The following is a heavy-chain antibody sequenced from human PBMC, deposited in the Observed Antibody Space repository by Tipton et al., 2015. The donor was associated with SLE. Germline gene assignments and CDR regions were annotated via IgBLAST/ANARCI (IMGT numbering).Heavy chain of an antibody. J-gene: IGHJ5*02. CDR2: ISGSGGST. CDR1: GFTFSSYG. V-gene: IGHV3-23*01. CDR3: AKGPYIVATIPRVHWFDP. Sequence: SLRLSCAASGFTFSSYGMHWVRQAPGKGLEWVSAISGSGGSTYYADSVKGRFTISRDNSKNTLYLQMNSLRAEDTAVYYCAKGPYIVATIPRVHWFDPWGQGTLVTVSS. D-gene: IGHD5-12*01.